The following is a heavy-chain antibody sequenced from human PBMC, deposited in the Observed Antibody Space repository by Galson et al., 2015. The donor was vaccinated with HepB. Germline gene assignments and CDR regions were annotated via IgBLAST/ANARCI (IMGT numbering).Heavy chain of an antibody. J-gene: IGHJ5*02. CDR1: GFTFSSYS. D-gene: IGHD2-21*02. CDR2: ISSSSSTI. V-gene: IGHV3-48*02. CDR3: ARERWGNAYCGGDCYPHWFDP. Sequence: SLRLSCAASGFTFSSYSMNWVRQAPGKGLEWVSYISSSSSTIYYADSVKGRFTISRDNAKNSLYLQMNSLRDEDTAVYYCARERWGNAYCGGDCYPHWFDPWGQGTLVTVSS.